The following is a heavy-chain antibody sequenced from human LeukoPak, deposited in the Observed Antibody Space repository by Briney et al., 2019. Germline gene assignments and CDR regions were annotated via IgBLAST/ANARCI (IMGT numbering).Heavy chain of an antibody. CDR3: ARDRYDFWSGYVRENFDY. J-gene: IGHJ4*02. CDR2: ISAYNGNT. Sequence: ASVKVSCKASGYTFTSYGISWVRQAPGQGLEWMGWISAYNGNTNYAQKLQGRVTMTTDTSTSTAYMELRSLGSDDTAVYYCARDRYDFWSGYVRENFDYWGQGTLVTVSS. D-gene: IGHD3-3*01. CDR1: GYTFTSYG. V-gene: IGHV1-18*01.